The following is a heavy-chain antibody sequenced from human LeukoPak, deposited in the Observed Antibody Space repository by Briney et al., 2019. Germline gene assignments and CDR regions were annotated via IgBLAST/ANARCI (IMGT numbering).Heavy chain of an antibody. V-gene: IGHV4-38-2*02. CDR3: ARDTTGTYSSSSIFDY. CDR1: GFTFSNYW. J-gene: IGHJ4*02. Sequence: GSLRLSCAASGFTFSNYWMSWVRQAPGKGLEWIGSIYHSGNTYYNPSLKSRVTISVDTSKNQFSLKLSSVTAADTAVYYCARDTTGTYSSSSIFDYWGQGTLVTVSS. D-gene: IGHD6-6*01. CDR2: IYHSGNT.